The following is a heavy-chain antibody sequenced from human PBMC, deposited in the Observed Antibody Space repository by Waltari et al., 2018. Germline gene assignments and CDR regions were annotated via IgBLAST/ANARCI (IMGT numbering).Heavy chain of an antibody. CDR3: ARQGSRVVVAARDYYYGMDV. CDR1: VGSISSYY. V-gene: IGHV4-59*08. J-gene: IGHJ6*02. CDR2: IYYSGST. D-gene: IGHD2-15*01. Sequence: QVQLQESGPGLVKPSETLSLTCTVSVGSISSYYWSWIRQPPGKGLEWIGYIYYSGSTNYNPSLKSRVTISVDTSKNQFSLKLSSVTAADTAVYYCARQGSRVVVAARDYYYGMDVWGQGTTVTVSS.